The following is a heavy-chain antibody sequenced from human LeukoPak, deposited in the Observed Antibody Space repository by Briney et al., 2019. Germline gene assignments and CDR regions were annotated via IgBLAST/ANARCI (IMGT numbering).Heavy chain of an antibody. CDR3: ARHDILTGPKANGFDY. D-gene: IGHD3-9*01. J-gene: IGHJ4*02. CDR1: GYSFTSYW. V-gene: IGHV5-51*01. CDR2: IYPGDSDT. Sequence: GESLKISCKGSGYSFTSYWIGWVRQMPGKGLEWMGIIYPGDSDTRYSPSFQGQVTISADKSISTAYLQWSSLKASDIAMYYCARHDILTGPKANGFDYWGQGTLVTVSS.